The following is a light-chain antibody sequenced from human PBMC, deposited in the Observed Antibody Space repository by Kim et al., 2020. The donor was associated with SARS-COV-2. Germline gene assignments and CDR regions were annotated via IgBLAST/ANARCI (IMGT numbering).Light chain of an antibody. CDR1: QSISSY. CDR2: AAS. J-gene: IGKJ2*01. CDR3: QQSYSTPPT. V-gene: IGKV1-39*01. Sequence: SASVGDRVTITCRASQSISSYLNWYQQKPGKAPKLMIYAASSLQSGVPSRFSGSGSGTDFTLTISNLQPEDFATYYCQQSYSTPPTFGQGTKLEI.